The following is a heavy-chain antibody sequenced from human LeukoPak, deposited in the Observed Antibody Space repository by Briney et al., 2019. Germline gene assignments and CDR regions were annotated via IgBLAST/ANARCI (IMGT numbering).Heavy chain of an antibody. Sequence: GGSLRLSCAASGFTFSSYSMNWVRQAPGKGLEWVSSISSSSSYIYYADSVKGRFTISRDNAKNSLYLQMNSLRAEDTAGYYCASPADCSGGSCYSNYYYYMDVWGKGTTVTVSS. CDR1: GFTFSSYS. D-gene: IGHD2-15*01. CDR2: ISSSSSYI. V-gene: IGHV3-21*01. J-gene: IGHJ6*03. CDR3: ASPADCSGGSCYSNYYYYMDV.